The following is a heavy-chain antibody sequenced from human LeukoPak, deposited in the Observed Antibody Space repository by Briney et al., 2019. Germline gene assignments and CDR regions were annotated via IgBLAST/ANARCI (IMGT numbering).Heavy chain of an antibody. J-gene: IGHJ4*02. Sequence: GRSLRLSCAASGFTFSSYGMHWVRQAPGKGLEWVAVIWYDGSNKYYADSVKGRFTISRDNSKNTLYLQMNSLRAEDTAVYYCARDREHWLVMDFDYWGQGTLVTVSS. CDR3: ARDREHWLVMDFDY. CDR2: IWYDGSNK. D-gene: IGHD6-19*01. CDR1: GFTFSSYG. V-gene: IGHV3-33*01.